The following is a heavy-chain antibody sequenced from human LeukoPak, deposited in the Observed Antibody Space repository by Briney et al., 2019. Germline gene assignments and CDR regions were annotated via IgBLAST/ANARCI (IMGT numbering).Heavy chain of an antibody. CDR3: ARGPPEYYYDSSD. J-gene: IGHJ4*02. V-gene: IGHV1-2*02. CDR2: INPNSGGT. Sequence: ASVKVSCKASGYALTGYYMHWVRQAPGQGLEWMGWINPNSGGTNYAQKFQGRVTMTRDTSISTAYMELSRLRSDDTAVYYCARGPPEYYYDSSDWGLGTLVTVSS. D-gene: IGHD3-22*01. CDR1: GYALTGYY.